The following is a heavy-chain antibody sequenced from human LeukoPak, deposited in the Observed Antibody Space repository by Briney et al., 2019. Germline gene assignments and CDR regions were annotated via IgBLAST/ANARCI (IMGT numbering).Heavy chain of an antibody. J-gene: IGHJ6*02. CDR2: TVSEIDGGTT. CDR1: GFTFNYAW. D-gene: IGHD1-7*01. V-gene: IGHV3-15*04. CDR3: ATDEDWNYARKDV. Sequence: GGSLRISCAASGFTFNYAWMSWVRQVPGKGLEWVGQTVSEIDGGTTDYAAPVKGRFTISRDDSKSTLYLQMNSLKIEDTAVYYCATDEDWNYARKDVWGQGATVIVSS.